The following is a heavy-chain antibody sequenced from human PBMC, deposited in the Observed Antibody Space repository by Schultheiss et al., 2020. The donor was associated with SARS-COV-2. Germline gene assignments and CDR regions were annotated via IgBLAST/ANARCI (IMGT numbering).Heavy chain of an antibody. J-gene: IGHJ6*02. Sequence: SETLSLTCAVYGGSFSGYYWSWIRQPPGKGLEWIGEINHRGSTNYNPSLKSRVTISVDTSKNQFSLKLSSVTAADTAVYYCARGNHGGYSYGKKRNYYYGMDVWGQGTTVTVSS. CDR3: ARGNHGGYSYGKKRNYYYGMDV. D-gene: IGHD5-18*01. CDR1: GGSFSGYY. V-gene: IGHV4-34*01. CDR2: INHRGST.